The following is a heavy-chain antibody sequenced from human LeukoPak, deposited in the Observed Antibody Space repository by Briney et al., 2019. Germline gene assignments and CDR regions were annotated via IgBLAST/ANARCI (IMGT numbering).Heavy chain of an antibody. Sequence: GGSLRLSCAASGFTFSTYSMNWVRQAPGKGLEWVSSISSSSSYIYYADSVKGRFTISRDNAKNSLYLQMNSLRVEDTAVYDCARGSGYDLGDVFDIWGQGTMVTVSS. CDR1: GFTFSTYS. CDR3: ARGSGYDLGDVFDI. D-gene: IGHD5-12*01. V-gene: IGHV3-21*01. CDR2: ISSSSSYI. J-gene: IGHJ3*02.